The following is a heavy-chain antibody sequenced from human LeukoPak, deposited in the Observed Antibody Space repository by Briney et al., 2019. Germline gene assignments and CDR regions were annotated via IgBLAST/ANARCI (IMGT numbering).Heavy chain of an antibody. V-gene: IGHV3-74*01. J-gene: IGHJ4*02. D-gene: IGHD2-2*01. CDR1: GFTFSSYW. CDR3: ARRVVVPAAPYYFDY. CDR2: INSDGSST. Sequence: GGSLRLSCAASGFTFSSYWMNWARQAPGKGLVWVSRINSDGSSTSYADSVKGRFTISRDNAKNTLYLQMNSLRAEDAAVYYCARRVVVPAAPYYFDYWGQGTLVTVSS.